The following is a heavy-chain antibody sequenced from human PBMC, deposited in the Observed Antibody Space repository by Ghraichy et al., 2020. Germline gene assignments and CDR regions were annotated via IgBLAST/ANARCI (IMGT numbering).Heavy chain of an antibody. CDR1: GFTFSSYG. Sequence: GGSLRLSCAASGFTFSSYGMHWVRQAPGKGLEWVAFIRYDGSNKYYADSVKGRFTISRDNSKNTLYLQMNSLRAEDTAVYYCAKVVYDYVWGSYRHSPLDYWGQGTLVTVSS. J-gene: IGHJ4*02. CDR2: IRYDGSNK. V-gene: IGHV3-30*02. CDR3: AKVVYDYVWGSYRHSPLDY. D-gene: IGHD3-16*02.